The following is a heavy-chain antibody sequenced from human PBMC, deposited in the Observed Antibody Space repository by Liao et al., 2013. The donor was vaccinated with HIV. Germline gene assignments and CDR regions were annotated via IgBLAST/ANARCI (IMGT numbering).Heavy chain of an antibody. D-gene: IGHD5-18*01. CDR3: ARDPGGYSYGIHP. CDR2: IYHSGST. J-gene: IGHJ5*02. CDR1: GGSISSGGYS. V-gene: IGHV4-30-2*01. Sequence: QVQLQQWGAGLLKPSETLSLTCAVSGGSISSGGYSWSWIRQPPGKGLEWIGYIYHSGSTYYNPSLKSRVTISVDRSKNQFSLKLSSVTAADTAVYYCARDPGGYSYGIHPWGQGTLVTVSS.